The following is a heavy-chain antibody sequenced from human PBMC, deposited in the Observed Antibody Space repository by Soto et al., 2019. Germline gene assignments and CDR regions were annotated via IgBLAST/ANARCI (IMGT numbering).Heavy chain of an antibody. CDR2: ISGNGGST. Sequence: PGGSLRLSCAASGFTFSFYAMSWVRQAPGKGLEWVSVISGNGGSTYYADSVKGRFTISRDNSKNTLYLQMNSLRAEDTAVYYCAKDTDTAMVSPYGMDVWGQGTTVTVSS. D-gene: IGHD5-18*01. J-gene: IGHJ6*02. CDR1: GFTFSFYA. CDR3: AKDTDTAMVSPYGMDV. V-gene: IGHV3-23*01.